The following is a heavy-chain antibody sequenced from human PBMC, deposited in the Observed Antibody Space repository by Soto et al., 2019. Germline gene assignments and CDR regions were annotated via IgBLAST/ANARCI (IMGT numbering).Heavy chain of an antibody. V-gene: IGHV4-59*01. CDR1: GGTISSYY. D-gene: IGHD3-22*01. CDR2: IYYSGST. J-gene: IGHJ3*02. CDR3: ARVYDSSGYYYDNAFDI. Sequence: PSATLSLTCTLSGGTISSYYWSWIRQPPGKGLEWIGYIYYSGSTNYNPSLKSRVTISVDTSKNQFSLKLSSVTAADTAVYYCARVYDSSGYYYDNAFDIWGQGKMVTDSS.